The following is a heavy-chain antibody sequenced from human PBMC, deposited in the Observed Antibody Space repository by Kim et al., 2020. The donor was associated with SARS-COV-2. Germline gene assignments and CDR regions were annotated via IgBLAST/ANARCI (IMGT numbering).Heavy chain of an antibody. J-gene: IGHJ4*01. V-gene: IGHV3-7*01. D-gene: IGHD6-19*01. CDR3: RGSGWPFDY. CDR2: NGN. Sequence: NGNSYGDSVEVRCTISRDNDKNAVYLRMNSLRAGDTAVYYCRGSGWPFDYWGHGTLVTVSS.